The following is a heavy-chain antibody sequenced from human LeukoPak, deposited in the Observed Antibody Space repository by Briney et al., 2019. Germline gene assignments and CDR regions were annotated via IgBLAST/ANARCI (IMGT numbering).Heavy chain of an antibody. J-gene: IGHJ4*02. CDR3: AKDLRSGYYPWFDY. CDR1: GFTFSSYA. V-gene: IGHV3-23*01. Sequence: GGSLGLSCAASGFTFSSYAMSWVRQAPGKGLEWVSAISGSGGSTYYADSVKGRFTISRDNSKKTLYLQMNSLRAEDTAVYYCAKDLRSGYYPWFDYWGQGTLVTVSS. CDR2: ISGSGGST. D-gene: IGHD3-22*01.